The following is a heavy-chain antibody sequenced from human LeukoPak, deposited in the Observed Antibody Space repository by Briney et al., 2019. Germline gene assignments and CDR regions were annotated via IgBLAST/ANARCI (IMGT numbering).Heavy chain of an antibody. V-gene: IGHV3-30*04. CDR1: GFTFSSYA. J-gene: IGHJ4*02. D-gene: IGHD1-26*01. Sequence: GGSLRLSCAASGFTFSSYAMHWVRQAPGKGLEWVAVISYDGSNKYYADSVKGRFTISRDNSKNTLYLQMNSLRAEDTAVYYFSGDCDPGEWVGPSGLLDYWGQGTLVTVSS. CDR3: SGDCDPGEWVGPSGLLDY. CDR2: ISYDGSNK.